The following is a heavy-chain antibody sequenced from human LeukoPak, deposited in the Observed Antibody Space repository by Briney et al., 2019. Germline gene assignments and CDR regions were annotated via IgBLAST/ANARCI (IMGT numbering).Heavy chain of an antibody. CDR2: IWYDGSNK. V-gene: IGHV3-33*01. Sequence: GGSLRLSCAASGFTFSSYGMHWVRQAPGKGLEWVAVIWYDGSNKYYADSVKGRFTISRDNSKNTLYLQMNSLRAEDTAVYYCARDLTAVAGPGVDYWGQGTLVTVSS. J-gene: IGHJ4*02. CDR1: GFTFSSYG. CDR3: ARDLTAVAGPGVDY. D-gene: IGHD6-19*01.